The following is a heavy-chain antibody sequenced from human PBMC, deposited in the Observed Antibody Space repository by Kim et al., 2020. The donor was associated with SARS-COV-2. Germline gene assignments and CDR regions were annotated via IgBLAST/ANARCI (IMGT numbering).Heavy chain of an antibody. CDR3: ARRAYSSGWWYFDF. J-gene: IGHJ4*02. Sequence: ADSVKSRFTISRDNAKNALYLQMNSLRVEDTAVYYCARRAYSSGWWYFDFWGQGTLVTVSS. D-gene: IGHD6-19*01. V-gene: IGHV3-74*01.